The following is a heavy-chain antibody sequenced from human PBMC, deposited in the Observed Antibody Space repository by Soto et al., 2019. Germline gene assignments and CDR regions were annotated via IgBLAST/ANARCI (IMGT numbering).Heavy chain of an antibody. CDR2: IVNDGSEQ. Sequence: QVQLVESGGGVVRPGRSLRLSCEATGLSFNTHGMHWVRQAPGKGLEWVAVIVNDGSEQAYSDSVKGRFTISRDNSKNTLYLQMNNLRAEDTAVYYCARDDNYADNGLDHLGQGILVTVSS. D-gene: IGHD4-17*01. J-gene: IGHJ4*02. CDR1: GLSFNTHG. CDR3: ARDDNYADNGLDH. V-gene: IGHV3-33*01.